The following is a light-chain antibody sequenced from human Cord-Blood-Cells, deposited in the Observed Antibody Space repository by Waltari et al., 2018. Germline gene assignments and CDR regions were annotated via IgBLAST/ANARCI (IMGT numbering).Light chain of an antibody. J-gene: IGKJ2*01. CDR1: QSVSSSY. V-gene: IGKV3-20*01. CDR3: QQYGSSPPYT. CDR2: GAS. Sequence: EIVLTQSPGPLSLSPGERATLSCRASQSVSSSYLAWYQQKPGQAPRLLIYGASSRATGITDRFSGSGSGTDFTRTISRLEPEDFAVYYCQQYGSSPPYTFGQGTKLEIK.